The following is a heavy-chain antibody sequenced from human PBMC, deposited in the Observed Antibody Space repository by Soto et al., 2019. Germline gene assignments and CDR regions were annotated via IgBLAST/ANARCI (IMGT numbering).Heavy chain of an antibody. Sequence: GGSLRLSCAASGFTFSNAWMNWVRQAPGKGLEWVGRIKSKTDGGTTDYAAPVKGRFTISRDDSKNTLYLQMNSLKTEDTAVYYCTTDPPIRDGYNPFDYWGQGTLVTVSS. J-gene: IGHJ4*02. CDR2: IKSKTDGGTT. D-gene: IGHD5-12*01. CDR1: GFTFSNAW. V-gene: IGHV3-15*07. CDR3: TTDPPIRDGYNPFDY.